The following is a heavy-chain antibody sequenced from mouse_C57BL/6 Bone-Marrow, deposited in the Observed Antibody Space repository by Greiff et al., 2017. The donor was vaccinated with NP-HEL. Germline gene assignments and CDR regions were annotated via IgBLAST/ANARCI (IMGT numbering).Heavy chain of an antibody. Sequence: EVQLVESEGGLVQPGSSMKLSCTASGFTFSDYYMAWVRQVPEKGLEWVANINSDGSSTYYLDSLKGRFIISRDTAKNILYLQMSSLKSEDTATYYCARDRGTGYFDVWGTGTTVTVSA. CDR1: GFTFSDYY. J-gene: IGHJ1*03. V-gene: IGHV5-16*01. CDR3: ARDRGTGYFDV. D-gene: IGHD3-3*01. CDR2: INSDGSST.